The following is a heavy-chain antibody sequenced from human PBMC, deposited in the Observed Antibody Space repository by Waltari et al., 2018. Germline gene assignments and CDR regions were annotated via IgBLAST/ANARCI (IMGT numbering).Heavy chain of an antibody. D-gene: IGHD6-13*01. CDR3: AKGPYGSWYPPFDY. V-gene: IGHV3-23*01. Sequence: EVQLLESGGGLVQPGGSLRLSCAASGFTFSSYAMSWVRQAPGRGLEWVSAISGSGGRTYYAHAVKGRFTISRDKSKTTLYLQRNSLRTEDTAVYYCAKGPYGSWYPPFDYWGQGTLVTVSS. J-gene: IGHJ4*02. CDR1: GFTFSSYA. CDR2: ISGSGGRT.